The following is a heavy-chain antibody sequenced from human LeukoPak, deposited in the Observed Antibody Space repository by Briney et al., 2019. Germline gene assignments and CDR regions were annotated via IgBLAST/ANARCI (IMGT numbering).Heavy chain of an antibody. Sequence: PSETLSLTCAVYGGSFSGYYWSWIRQPPGKGLEWSGEINHSGSTNYNPSLKSRVTISVDTSKNQFSLKLSSVTAADTAVYYCARGRMGVRGVIIPGAFDIWGQGTMVTVSS. CDR2: INHSGST. CDR3: ARGRMGVRGVIIPGAFDI. V-gene: IGHV4-34*01. D-gene: IGHD3-10*01. J-gene: IGHJ3*02. CDR1: GGSFSGYY.